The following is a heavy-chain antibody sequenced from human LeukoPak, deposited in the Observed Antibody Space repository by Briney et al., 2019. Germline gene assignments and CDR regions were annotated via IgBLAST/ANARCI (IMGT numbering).Heavy chain of an antibody. Sequence: ASVKVSCKASGGTFSSYAISWVRQAPGQGLEWMGWISAYNGNTNYAQKLQGRVTMTTDTSTSTAYMELRSLRSDDTAVYYCARVVSAAGQIDYWGQGTLVTVSS. CDR1: GGTFSSYA. J-gene: IGHJ4*02. CDR2: ISAYNGNT. CDR3: ARVVSAAGQIDY. D-gene: IGHD6-13*01. V-gene: IGHV1-18*01.